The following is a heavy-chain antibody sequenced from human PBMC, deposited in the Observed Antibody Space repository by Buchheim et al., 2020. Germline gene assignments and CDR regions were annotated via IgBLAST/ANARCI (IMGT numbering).Heavy chain of an antibody. CDR3: AGGGSSSDRRYFDY. J-gene: IGHJ4*02. D-gene: IGHD6-6*01. Sequence: ELQLVESGGGLVQPGGSLRLSCGASGFTFSSYWMHWVRQAPGKGLVWVSRINSDGNSTNYADSVKGRFTISRDNAKNTLYLQMNSLRADDTAVYYYAGGGSSSDRRYFDYWGQGTL. CDR2: INSDGNST. V-gene: IGHV3-74*01. CDR1: GFTFSSYW.